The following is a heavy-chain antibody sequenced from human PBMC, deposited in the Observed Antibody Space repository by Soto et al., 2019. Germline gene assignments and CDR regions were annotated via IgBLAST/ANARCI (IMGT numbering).Heavy chain of an antibody. D-gene: IGHD6-13*01. V-gene: IGHV4-34*01. Sequence: SETLSLTCAVYGGSFSGYYWSWIRQPPGKGLEWIGEINHSGSTNYNPSLKSRVTISVDTSKNQFSLKLSSVTAADTAVYYCARGTIAAKGDAFDIWGQGTMVTVSS. CDR3: ARGTIAAKGDAFDI. J-gene: IGHJ3*02. CDR1: GGSFSGYY. CDR2: INHSGST.